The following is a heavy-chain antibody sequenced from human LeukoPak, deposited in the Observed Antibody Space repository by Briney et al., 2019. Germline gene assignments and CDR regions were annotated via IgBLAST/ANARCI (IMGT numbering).Heavy chain of an antibody. Sequence: SETLSLTCTVSGGSISSSSYYWGWIRQPPGKGLEWIGSIYYSGSTYYNPSLKSRVTIPVDTSKNQFSLKLSSVTAADTPVYYCARDNWNYVPDWFDPWGQGTLVTVSS. CDR3: ARDNWNYVPDWFDP. CDR1: GGSISSSSYY. CDR2: IYYSGST. D-gene: IGHD1-7*01. J-gene: IGHJ5*02. V-gene: IGHV4-39*07.